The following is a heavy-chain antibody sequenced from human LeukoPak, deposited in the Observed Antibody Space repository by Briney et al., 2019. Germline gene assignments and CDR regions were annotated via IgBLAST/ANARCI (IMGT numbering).Heavy chain of an antibody. J-gene: IGHJ6*03. D-gene: IGHD2-2*01. CDR1: GGSISSYY. V-gene: IGHV4-4*07. CDR2: IYTSGST. Sequence: SETLSLTCTVSGGSISSYYWSWIRQLAGKGLEWIGRIYTSGSTNYNPSLKSRVTMSVDTSKNQFSLKLSSVTAADTAVYYCARDLYCSSTSCYRYYYYYMDVWGKGTTVTVSS. CDR3: ARDLYCSSTSCYRYYYYYMDV.